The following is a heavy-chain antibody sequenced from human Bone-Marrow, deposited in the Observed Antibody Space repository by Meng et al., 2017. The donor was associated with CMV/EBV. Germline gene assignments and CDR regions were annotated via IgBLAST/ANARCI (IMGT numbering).Heavy chain of an antibody. J-gene: IGHJ5*02. CDR2: IYYSGST. Sequence: SETLSLTCTVSGGSVSSGSYYWSWIRQPPGKGLEWIGYIYYSGSTNYNPSLKSRVTISVDTSKNQFSLKLSSVTAADTAVYYCARDLEGGSSWGQGTLVTVSS. CDR1: GGSVSSGSYY. D-gene: IGHD6-13*01. CDR3: ARDLEGGSS. V-gene: IGHV4-61*01.